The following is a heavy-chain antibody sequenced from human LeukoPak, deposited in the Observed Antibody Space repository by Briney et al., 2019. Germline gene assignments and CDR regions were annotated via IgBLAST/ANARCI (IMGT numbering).Heavy chain of an antibody. D-gene: IGHD3-16*02. Sequence: PSETLSLTCAVSGYSISSGYYWGWIRQPPGKGLEWIGSTYHSGSTYYNPSLKSRVTISVDTSKNQFSLRVSSVTAADTAVYYCARFHYYDYVWGSYRYMGGSFDYWGQGTLVTVSS. CDR1: GYSISSGYY. CDR2: TYHSGST. CDR3: ARFHYYDYVWGSYRYMGGSFDY. V-gene: IGHV4-38-2*01. J-gene: IGHJ4*02.